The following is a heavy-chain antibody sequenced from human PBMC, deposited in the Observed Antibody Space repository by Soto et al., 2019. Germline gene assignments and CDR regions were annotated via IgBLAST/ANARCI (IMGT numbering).Heavy chain of an antibody. CDR1: GFTFSSYG. Sequence: PGGSLRLSCVGSGFTFSSYGMNWVRQAPGKGLQWVAYITSNGDTIHYTDSVKGRFTISRDNAKNSLSLQMNSLRAEDTAIYYCARGGYYFDSSGYFLSYYGLDVWGQGTTVTVSS. CDR2: ITSNGDTI. CDR3: ARGGYYFDSSGYFLSYYGLDV. J-gene: IGHJ6*02. V-gene: IGHV3-48*03. D-gene: IGHD3-22*01.